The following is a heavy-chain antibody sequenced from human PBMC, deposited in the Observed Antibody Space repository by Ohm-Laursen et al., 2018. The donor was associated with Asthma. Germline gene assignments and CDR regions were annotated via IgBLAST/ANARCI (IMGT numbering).Heavy chain of an antibody. CDR2: ISYDGSNK. CDR3: ARDVMEWYLPAFDF. J-gene: IGHJ4*02. CDR1: GFSFSSYG. D-gene: IGHD3-3*01. Sequence: SSLRLSCAASGFSFSSYGMHWARPAPGKGREWVAVISYDGSNKYYADSVKGRFTISRDDSKNTLYLQMNSLRPDDTAVYYCARDVMEWYLPAFDFWGQGTLVTVSS. V-gene: IGHV3-30*03.